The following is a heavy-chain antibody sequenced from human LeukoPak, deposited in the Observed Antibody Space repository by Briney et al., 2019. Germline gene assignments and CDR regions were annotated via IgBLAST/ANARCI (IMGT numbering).Heavy chain of an antibody. Sequence: GGSLRLSCAVSGITFTNAWMNWVRQAPGKGLEWVGRIRGKIDGGTSDLAASVRGRFTISRDDSENTLYLQMNSLDTEDTAVYYCATAPGYWGLAPLDYWGRGILVTVSS. D-gene: IGHD7-27*01. CDR3: ATAPGYWGLAPLDY. CDR1: GITFTNAW. J-gene: IGHJ4*02. CDR2: IRGKIDGGTS. V-gene: IGHV3-15*01.